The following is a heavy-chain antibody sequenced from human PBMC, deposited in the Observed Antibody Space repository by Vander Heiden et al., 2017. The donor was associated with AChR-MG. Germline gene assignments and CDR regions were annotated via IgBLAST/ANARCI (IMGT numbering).Heavy chain of an antibody. CDR1: GGSISSGDYY. D-gene: IGHD3-22*01. CDR3: ARYYDSSGIYDY. V-gene: IGHV4-30-4*01. Sequence: QVQLLESGPGLVKPSRALSLPCTVSGGSISSGDYYWSWFRQPPGKGLEWIVYIYDMGSTYYNPSLKSRVTISVDTSKNQFSLKLSSVTAADTAVYYCARYYDSSGIYDYWGQGTLVTVSS. CDR2: IYDMGST. J-gene: IGHJ4*02.